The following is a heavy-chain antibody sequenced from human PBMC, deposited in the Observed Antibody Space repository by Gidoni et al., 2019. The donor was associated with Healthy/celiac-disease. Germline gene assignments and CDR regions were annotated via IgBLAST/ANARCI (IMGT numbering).Heavy chain of an antibody. CDR1: GGTFSSYA. CDR3: ASRSGGDSFSEYFQH. D-gene: IGHD2-21*01. CDR2: IIPIFGTA. J-gene: IGHJ1*01. Sequence: QVQLVQSGAEVKKPGSSVKVSCKASGGTFSSYAISWVRQAPGQGLEWMGGIIPIFGTANYADKSTSTAYMELSSLRSEDTAVYYCASRSGGDSFSEYFQHWGQGTLVTVSS. V-gene: IGHV1-69*06.